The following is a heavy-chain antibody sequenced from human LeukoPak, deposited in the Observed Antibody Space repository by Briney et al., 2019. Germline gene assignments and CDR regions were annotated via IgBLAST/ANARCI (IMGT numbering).Heavy chain of an antibody. J-gene: IGHJ6*03. V-gene: IGHV3-48*03. CDR3: ARVDFYYYYMDV. CDR1: GFTFSSYG. Sequence: PGGSLRLSCAASGFTFSSYGMNWVRQAPGKGLEWVSYISSSGSTKYYADSVKGRFTISRDNAKNSLYLQMNSLRAEDTAVYYCARVDFYYYYMDVWGKGTTVTISS. CDR2: ISSSGSTK.